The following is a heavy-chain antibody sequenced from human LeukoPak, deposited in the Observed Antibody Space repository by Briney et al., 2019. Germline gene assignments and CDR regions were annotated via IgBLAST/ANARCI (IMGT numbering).Heavy chain of an antibody. V-gene: IGHV3-21*01. CDR1: GFTFSTYS. D-gene: IGHD3-22*01. CDR3: ARESSGYFY. CDR2: ISSGSSFI. Sequence: GGSLRLSCAASGFTFSTYSMNWVRQAPGKGLEWVLSISSGSSFIYCADSVKGRFTISRDNAKNSLFLQMNSLRAEDTAVYYCARESSGYFYWGQGTLVTVSS. J-gene: IGHJ4*02.